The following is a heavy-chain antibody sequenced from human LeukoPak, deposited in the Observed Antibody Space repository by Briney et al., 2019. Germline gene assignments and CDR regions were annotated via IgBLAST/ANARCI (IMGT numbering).Heavy chain of an antibody. CDR3: ASTYYDFWSGYSPFDP. D-gene: IGHD3-3*01. Sequence: PSETLSLTCTVSGGPISSGDYYWSWIRQPPGKGLEWIGYIYYSGSTYYNPSLKSRVTISVDTSKNQFSLKLSSVTAADTAVYYCASTYYDFWSGYSPFDPWGQGTLVTVSS. CDR1: GGPISSGDYY. J-gene: IGHJ5*02. CDR2: IYYSGST. V-gene: IGHV4-30-4*01.